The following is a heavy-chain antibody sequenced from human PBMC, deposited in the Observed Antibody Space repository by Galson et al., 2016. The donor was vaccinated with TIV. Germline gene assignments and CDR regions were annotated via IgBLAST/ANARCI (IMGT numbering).Heavy chain of an antibody. V-gene: IGHV3-23*01. Sequence: SLRLSCAASGFTFSSHAMTWVRQAPGKGLEWVSAISGSDATTHYADSVKGRFTISRDNSKNTLYVQMNSLRAEDTAVYYCAKVPSSGFSYYYGWDVWGQGTTVTVS. D-gene: IGHD3-10*01. CDR2: ISGSDATT. CDR1: GFTFSSHA. J-gene: IGHJ6*02. CDR3: AKVPSSGFSYYYGWDV.